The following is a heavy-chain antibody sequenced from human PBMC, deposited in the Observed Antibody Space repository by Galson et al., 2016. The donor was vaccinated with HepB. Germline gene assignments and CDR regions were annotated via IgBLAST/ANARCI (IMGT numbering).Heavy chain of an antibody. Sequence: SLRLSCAASGFTVSNNYMRWVRQAPGRGLEWASLIYSGGSTYYADSVKGRFTISRDSSKNTLYLQTNSLRAEDTAVYYCARNRHCSGGSCYGAWGQGTQVTVSS. D-gene: IGHD2-15*01. CDR1: GFTVSNNY. J-gene: IGHJ5*02. CDR2: IYSGGST. CDR3: ARNRHCSGGSCYGA. V-gene: IGHV3-66*01.